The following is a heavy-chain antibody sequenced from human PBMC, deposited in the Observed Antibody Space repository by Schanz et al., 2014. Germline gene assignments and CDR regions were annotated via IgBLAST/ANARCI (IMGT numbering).Heavy chain of an antibody. CDR1: GGTFSTYP. CDR3: ARDGHSSIWDSYYFYGLDV. CDR2: INPNSGGT. Sequence: QVQLVQSGAEVKKPGSSMKVSCKASGGTFSTYPINWLRQAPGQGLEWMGRINPNSGGTNYAENFQGRVTMTRDTSTSTVYMALSRLTYDDTALDYCARDGHSSIWDSYYFYGLDVWGQGTTVTVSS. D-gene: IGHD6-13*01. J-gene: IGHJ6*02. V-gene: IGHV1-2*06.